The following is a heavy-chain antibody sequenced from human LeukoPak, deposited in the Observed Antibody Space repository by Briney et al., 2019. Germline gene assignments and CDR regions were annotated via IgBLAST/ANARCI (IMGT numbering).Heavy chain of an antibody. J-gene: IGHJ6*04. Sequence: ASVKVSCTASGYTFTSYGISWVRQAPGQGLEWMGWISAYNGNTNYAQNLQGRVTITTDTSTSTAYMELRSLRSDDTAVYYCARVVIILTSGMDVWGKGTTVTVSS. CDR1: GYTFTSYG. V-gene: IGHV1-18*04. CDR3: ARVVIILTSGMDV. D-gene: IGHD3-3*01. CDR2: ISAYNGNT.